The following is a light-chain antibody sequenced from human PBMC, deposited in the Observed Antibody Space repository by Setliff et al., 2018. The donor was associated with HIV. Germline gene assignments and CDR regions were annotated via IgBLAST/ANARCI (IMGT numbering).Light chain of an antibody. Sequence: QSALTQPASVSGSPGQTIIISCTGTTSDVCDYNYVSWYQQHPGKVPRLMIYEVSKRPSGVSNRFSGSKSGNTASLTISGLQADDEADYYCTSYAGIISLVLFGGGTKVTVL. CDR1: TSDVCDYNY. V-gene: IGLV2-14*01. CDR2: EVS. J-gene: IGLJ2*01. CDR3: TSYAGIISLVL.